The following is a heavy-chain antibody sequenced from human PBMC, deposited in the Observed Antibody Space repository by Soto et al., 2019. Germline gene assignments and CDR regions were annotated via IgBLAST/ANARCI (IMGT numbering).Heavy chain of an antibody. D-gene: IGHD3-16*02. CDR3: TSGSLEGV. CDR2: IKRKIDGEAT. J-gene: IGHJ6*02. V-gene: IGHV3-15*07. Sequence: EVQLVESGGGLVKPGGSLRLSCAASGFSFSNAWMNWVRQAPGKGLEWVGRIKRKIDGEATDYAGPVKGRFTVFRDDSKSALYLQMNSLKGDDTAVYYCTSGSLEGVWGQGTTVTVS. CDR1: GFSFSNAW.